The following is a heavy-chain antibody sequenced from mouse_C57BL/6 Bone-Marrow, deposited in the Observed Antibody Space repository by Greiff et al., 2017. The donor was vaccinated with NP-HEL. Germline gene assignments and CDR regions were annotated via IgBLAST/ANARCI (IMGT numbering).Heavy chain of an antibody. CDR3: AREPNLLLRPSWYFDV. V-gene: IGHV1-50*01. Sequence: QVQLPQPGAELVKPGASVKLSCKASGYTFTSYWMQWVKQRPGQGLEWIGEIDPSDSYTNYNQKFKGKATLTVDTSSSTAYMQLSSLTSEDSAVYYCAREPNLLLRPSWYFDVWGTGTTVTVSS. J-gene: IGHJ1*03. CDR1: GYTFTSYW. D-gene: IGHD1-1*01. CDR2: IDPSDSYT.